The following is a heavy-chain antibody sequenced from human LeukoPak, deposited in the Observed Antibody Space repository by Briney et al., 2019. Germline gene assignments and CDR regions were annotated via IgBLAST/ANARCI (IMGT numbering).Heavy chain of an antibody. D-gene: IGHD2-21*02. CDR2: ISENYGST. J-gene: IGHJ3*01. CDR1: GLTVSTTA. CDR3: AKVVLLLTASDAFDF. V-gene: IGHV3-23*01. Sequence: GRSLRLSCAASGLTVSTTAVSSVSPPPGKGREWVSTISENYGSTYYADSVKGRFTISRDNFKNTVFLRMNSLRAEDTAVYYCAKVVLLLTASDAFDFWGQGTKVTVSS.